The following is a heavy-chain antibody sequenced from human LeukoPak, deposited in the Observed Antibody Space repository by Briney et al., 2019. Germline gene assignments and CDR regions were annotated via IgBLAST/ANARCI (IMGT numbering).Heavy chain of an antibody. CDR1: GTSFSSYY. J-gene: IGHJ4*02. Sequence: SETLSLTCAVSGTSFSSYYWSWIRQPPGKGLEWIGEVNHSGYTNDNPSLKSRVTISVDTSKNQFPLRLRSVTAADTGVYFCARMTTRHDFWGQGTLVTVSS. V-gene: IGHV4-34*01. D-gene: IGHD4-17*01. CDR3: ARMTTRHDF. CDR2: VNHSGYT.